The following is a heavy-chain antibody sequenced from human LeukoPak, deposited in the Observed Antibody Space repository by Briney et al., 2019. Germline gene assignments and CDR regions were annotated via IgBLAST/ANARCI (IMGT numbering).Heavy chain of an antibody. CDR3: AKVSGVTVTTLYYFDY. D-gene: IGHD4-17*01. V-gene: IGHV3-23*01. Sequence: SGGSLRLSCAASGFTFSSYAMSWVRQAPGKGLEWVSAISGSGGSTYYADSVKGRFTISRDNSKNTLYLQMNSLRAEDTAVYYCAKVSGVTVTTLYYFDYWGQGTLVTVSS. CDR1: GFTFSSYA. J-gene: IGHJ4*02. CDR2: ISGSGGST.